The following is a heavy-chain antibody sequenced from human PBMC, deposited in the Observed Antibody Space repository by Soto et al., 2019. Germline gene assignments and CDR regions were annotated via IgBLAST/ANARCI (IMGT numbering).Heavy chain of an antibody. CDR3: ARQGMVRGVIIPPYYYYGMDV. V-gene: IGHV4-39*01. CDR1: GGSTSSSSYY. CDR2: IYYSGST. D-gene: IGHD3-10*01. J-gene: IGHJ6*02. Sequence: TSETLSLTCTVSGGSTSSSSYYWGWIRQPPGKGLEWIGSIYYSGSTYYNPSLKSRVTISVDTSKNQFSLKLSSVTAADTAVYYCARQGMVRGVIIPPYYYYGMDVWGQGTTVTVSS.